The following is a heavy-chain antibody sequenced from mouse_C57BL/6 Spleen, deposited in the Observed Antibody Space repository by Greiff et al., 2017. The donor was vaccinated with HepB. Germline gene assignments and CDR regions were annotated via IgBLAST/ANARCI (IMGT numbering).Heavy chain of an antibody. Sequence: QVQLQQSGPGLVAPSQSLSITCTVSGFSLTSYAISWVRQPPGKGLEWLGVIWTGGGTNYNSALKSRLSISKDNSKSQVFLKMNSLQTDDTARYYCARKRDGSRFYYAMDYWGQGTSVTVSS. J-gene: IGHJ4*01. CDR2: IWTGGGT. D-gene: IGHD1-1*01. CDR1: GFSLTSYA. CDR3: ARKRDGSRFYYAMDY. V-gene: IGHV2-9-1*01.